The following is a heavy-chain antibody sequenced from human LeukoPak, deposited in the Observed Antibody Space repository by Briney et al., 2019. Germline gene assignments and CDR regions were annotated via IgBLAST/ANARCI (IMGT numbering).Heavy chain of an antibody. D-gene: IGHD6-6*01. CDR3: AMLRRSIAARPVDY. CDR1: GGSISTNDYY. J-gene: IGHJ4*02. CDR2: IYYSGST. Sequence: SETLSLTRSVSGGSISTNDYYWDWIRQPPGMGLEYIGSIYYSGSTYYNPSLKSRVTISVDTSKNQFSLKLSSVTAADTAVYYCAMLRRSIAARPVDYWGQGTLVTVSS. V-gene: IGHV4-39*07.